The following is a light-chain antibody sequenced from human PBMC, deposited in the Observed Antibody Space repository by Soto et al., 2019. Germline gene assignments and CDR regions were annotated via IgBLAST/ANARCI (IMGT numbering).Light chain of an antibody. V-gene: IGLV2-14*01. J-gene: IGLJ1*01. CDR1: SSDVGAYNY. CDR2: DVS. CDR3: KSYTTTSTYV. Sequence: QSALTQPASVSGSPGQSIAISCTGTSSDVGAYNYVSWYQQPPGKAPKLMIYDVSNRPSGVSDRFSGSKSGNTASLTISGLQTEDYADYYCKSYTTTSTYVFGTGPKFTVL.